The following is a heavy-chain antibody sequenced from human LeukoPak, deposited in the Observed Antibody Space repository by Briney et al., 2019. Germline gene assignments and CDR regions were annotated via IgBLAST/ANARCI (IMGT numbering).Heavy chain of an antibody. CDR2: MSFDGSHI. J-gene: IGHJ6*03. V-gene: IGHV3-30*01. CDR3: ARGGTYYYQYYYMDV. CDR1: QFTFNLHA. Sequence: PRGSLSLSCAASQFTFNLHAMNWVRQAPGKGLDWVAVMSFDGSHIYYADSVKGRFTISRDNSNNTLFLQMNSLNANDTAVYYCARGGTYYYQYYYMDVWGKGTTVTVSS. D-gene: IGHD3-16*01.